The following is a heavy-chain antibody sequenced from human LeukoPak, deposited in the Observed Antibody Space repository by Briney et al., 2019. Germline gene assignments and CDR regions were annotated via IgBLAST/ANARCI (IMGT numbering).Heavy chain of an antibody. J-gene: IGHJ4*02. Sequence: SETLSLTCTVSGTSINDYYWSWIRQPPGKRLEWIGYIYFSGHTNYSPPLKSRVTMSLDAPRDHFFLQLNSVTAADTAVYYCARGHGYSGHALAYWGQGILVTVSS. CDR3: ARGHGYSGHALAY. V-gene: IGHV4-59*01. CDR2: IYFSGHT. CDR1: GTSINDYY. D-gene: IGHD5-12*01.